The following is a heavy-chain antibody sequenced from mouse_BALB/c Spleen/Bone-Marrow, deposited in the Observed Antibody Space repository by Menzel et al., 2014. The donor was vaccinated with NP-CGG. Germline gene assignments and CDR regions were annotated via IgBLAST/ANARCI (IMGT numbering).Heavy chain of an antibody. J-gene: IGHJ1*01. V-gene: IGHV1S81*02. Sequence: VQLKQSGAELVKPGASVKLSCKASGYTFTSYYMYWVKQRPGQGLEWIGEINPSNGGANFNEKFKSKATLTVDKSSSTAYMQLSSLTSEDSAVYYCTRDHYYYGSGYWFFDVWGARTTVTVPS. CDR3: TRDHYYYGSGYWFFDV. D-gene: IGHD1-1*01. CDR1: GYTFTSYY. CDR2: INPSNGGA.